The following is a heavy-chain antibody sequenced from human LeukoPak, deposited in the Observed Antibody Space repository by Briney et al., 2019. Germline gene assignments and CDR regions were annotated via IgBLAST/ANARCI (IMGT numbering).Heavy chain of an antibody. CDR3: ARGMGRDGYNLDY. V-gene: IGHV1-69*04. CDR1: GGTFSSYA. CDR2: IIPILGIA. D-gene: IGHD5-24*01. Sequence: SVKVSCKASGGTFSSYAISWVRQAPGQGLEWMGRIIPILGIANYAQKFQGRVTITADKSTSTAYMELSSPRSEDTAVYYCARGMGRDGYNLDYWGQGTLVTVSS. J-gene: IGHJ4*02.